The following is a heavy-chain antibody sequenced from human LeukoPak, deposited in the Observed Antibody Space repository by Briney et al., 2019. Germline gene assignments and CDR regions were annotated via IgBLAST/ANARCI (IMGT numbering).Heavy chain of an antibody. D-gene: IGHD5-18*01. Sequence: ASVKVSCKASGYTFTGYYMHWVRQAPGQGLEWMGWINPNSGGTNYAQKFQGWVAMTRDTSISTAYMELSRLRSDDTAVYYCAREVDTAMGNYFDYWGQGTLVTVSS. CDR1: GYTFTGYY. CDR2: INPNSGGT. J-gene: IGHJ4*02. CDR3: AREVDTAMGNYFDY. V-gene: IGHV1-2*04.